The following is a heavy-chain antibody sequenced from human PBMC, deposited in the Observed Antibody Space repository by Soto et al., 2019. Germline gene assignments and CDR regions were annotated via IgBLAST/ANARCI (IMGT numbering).Heavy chain of an antibody. CDR2: VGRSSSPI. V-gene: IGHV3-48*01. D-gene: IGHD1-26*01. Sequence: HPGGSLRLSCVAAGFSFSSYSMNWVRQAPGKGLEWLSYVGRSSSPIYYADSVEGRFTISRDNDKRSVYLQMDSLRVEDTAVYYCVRDVAWAFDYWGLGTLVTVSS. J-gene: IGHJ4*02. CDR3: VRDVAWAFDY. CDR1: GFSFSSYS.